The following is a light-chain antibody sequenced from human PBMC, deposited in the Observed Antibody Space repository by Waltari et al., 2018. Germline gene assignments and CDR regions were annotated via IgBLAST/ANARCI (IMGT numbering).Light chain of an antibody. Sequence: QSALTQPASVSGSPGQSITISCTGTSSDVGSYYLVSWYQQYPGTAPKRMIYEGSKRPAGVSNRFSGSTSGNTASLTFSGLQAEDEADYYCCSYASSSTFGVFGGGTKLTVL. CDR2: EGS. CDR1: SSDVGSYYL. J-gene: IGLJ3*02. CDR3: CSYASSSTFGV. V-gene: IGLV2-23*03.